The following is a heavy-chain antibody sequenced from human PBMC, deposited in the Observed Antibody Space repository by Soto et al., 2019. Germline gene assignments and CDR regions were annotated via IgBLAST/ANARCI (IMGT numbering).Heavy chain of an antibody. CDR1: GFASSSYS. J-gene: IGHJ6*02. V-gene: IGHV3-21*01. CDR2: ISSSSSYI. Sequence: GGSLRLSCAVSGFASSSYSMNWVRQAPGKGLEWVSSISSSSSYIYYADSVKGRFTISRDNAKNSLYLQMNSLRAEDTAVYYCARDDNGMDVWGQGTTVTVSS. CDR3: ARDDNGMDV.